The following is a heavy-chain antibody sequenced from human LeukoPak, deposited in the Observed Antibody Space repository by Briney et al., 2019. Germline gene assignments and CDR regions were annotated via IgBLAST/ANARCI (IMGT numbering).Heavy chain of an antibody. CDR3: AKDRSCTNNICHGASDS. CDR2: ISGSGGDT. Sequence: PGGSLRLSCAASGFTFSNYAMSWVRQAPGKGLEWVSGISGSGGDTYYADSVKGRFTISRDNSKNTLYLQMNSLRAEDTAVYYCAKDRSCTNNICHGASDSWGQGNLVTASS. CDR1: GFTFSNYA. D-gene: IGHD2-8*01. J-gene: IGHJ4*02. V-gene: IGHV3-23*01.